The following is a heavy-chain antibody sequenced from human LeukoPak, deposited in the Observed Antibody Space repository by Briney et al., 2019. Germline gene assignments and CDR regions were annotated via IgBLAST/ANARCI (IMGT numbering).Heavy chain of an antibody. CDR2: IYYSGST. CDR1: GGSISSGDYY. Sequence: SETLSLTCTVSGGSISSGDYYWSWIRQPPGKGLEWIGYIYYSGSTYYNPSLKSRVTISVDTSKNQFSLKLSSVTAADTAVYYCASDYYDSSGYSSYWYFDLWGRGTLVTVSS. CDR3: ASDYYDSSGYSSYWYFDL. J-gene: IGHJ2*01. D-gene: IGHD3-22*01. V-gene: IGHV4-30-4*01.